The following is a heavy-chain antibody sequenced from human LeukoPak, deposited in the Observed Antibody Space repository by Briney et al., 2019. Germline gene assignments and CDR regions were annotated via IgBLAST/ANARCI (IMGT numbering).Heavy chain of an antibody. J-gene: IGHJ5*02. CDR1: GGSISSGGYY. CDR3: ARVRYSSSWYEAGLFDP. Sequence: SQTLSLTCTVSGGSISSGGYYWSWIRQPPGKGLEWIGYIYHSGSTYYNPSLKSRVTISVDTSKNQFSLKLSSVTAADTAVYYCARVRYSSSWYEAGLFDPWGQGTLVTVSS. CDR2: IYHSGST. V-gene: IGHV4-30-2*01. D-gene: IGHD6-13*01.